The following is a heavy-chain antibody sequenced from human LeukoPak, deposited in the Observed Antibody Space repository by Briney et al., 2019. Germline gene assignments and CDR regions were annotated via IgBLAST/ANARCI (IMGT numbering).Heavy chain of an antibody. Sequence: GGSLRLSCAASGFTFDDYAMHWVRQAPGKGLEWVSGISWNSGSIGYADSVKGRFTISRDNAKNSLYLQMNSLRVEDTAFYYCAKDNRRHYTSGPNPDSLHWGQGALVTVSS. CDR2: ISWNSGSI. J-gene: IGHJ4*02. D-gene: IGHD6-19*01. CDR1: GFTFDDYA. CDR3: AKDNRRHYTSGPNPDSLH. V-gene: IGHV3-9*01.